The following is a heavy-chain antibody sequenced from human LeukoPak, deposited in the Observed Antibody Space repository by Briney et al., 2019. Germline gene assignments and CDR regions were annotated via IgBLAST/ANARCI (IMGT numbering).Heavy chain of an antibody. CDR2: MNPNSGNT. V-gene: IGHV1-8*01. Sequence: ASVKVSCKASGYTFTSYDINWVRQATGQGLEWMGWMNPNSGNTGYAQKFQGRVTMTRSTSISTAYMELSSLRSEDTAVYYCATGGGGYGESYYYYGMDVWGQGTTVTVSS. D-gene: IGHD3-16*01. CDR3: ATGGGGYGESYYYYGMDV. J-gene: IGHJ6*02. CDR1: GYTFTSYD.